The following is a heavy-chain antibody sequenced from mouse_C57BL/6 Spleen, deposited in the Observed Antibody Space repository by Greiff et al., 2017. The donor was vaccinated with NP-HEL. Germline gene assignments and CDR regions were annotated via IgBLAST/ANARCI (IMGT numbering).Heavy chain of an antibody. Sequence: VQGVESGAELAKPGASVKLSCKASGYTFTSYWMHWVKQRPGQGLEWIGYINPSSGYTKYNQKFKDKATLTADKSSSTAYMQLSSLTYEDSAVYYCARTPYGYDSAWFAYWGQGTLVTVSA. V-gene: IGHV1-7*01. CDR1: GYTFTSYW. CDR2: INPSSGYT. D-gene: IGHD2-2*01. J-gene: IGHJ3*01. CDR3: ARTPYGYDSAWFAY.